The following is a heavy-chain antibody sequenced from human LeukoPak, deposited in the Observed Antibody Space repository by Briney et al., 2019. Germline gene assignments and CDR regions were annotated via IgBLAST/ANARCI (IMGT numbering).Heavy chain of an antibody. D-gene: IGHD5-18*01. J-gene: IGHJ4*02. V-gene: IGHV1-2*02. CDR1: GYTFSGFY. CDR3: ARDGRLKNGYDNFYI. CDR2: INPKNGDT. Sequence: GASVKVSCKASGYTFSGFYINWVRQAPVQGLEWMGWINPKNGDTHYAQDFLGRVTMTRDTSISTAYMELSRLTSDDTAVYYCARDGRLKNGYDNFYIWGQGTLVTVS.